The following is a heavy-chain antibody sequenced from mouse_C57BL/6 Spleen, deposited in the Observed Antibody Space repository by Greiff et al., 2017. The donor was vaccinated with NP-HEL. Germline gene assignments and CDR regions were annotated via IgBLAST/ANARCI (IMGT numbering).Heavy chain of an antibody. J-gene: IGHJ2*01. Sequence: QVQLQQPGAELVRPGSSVKLSCKASGYTFTSYWMHWVKQRPIQGLEWIGNIDPSDSEPHYNQKFKDKATLTVDKSSSTAYMQLSSLTSEDSAVYYCARDDDGYYVHDYWGQGTTLTVSS. CDR2: IDPSDSEP. V-gene: IGHV1-52*01. CDR3: ARDDDGYYVHDY. CDR1: GYTFTSYW. D-gene: IGHD2-3*01.